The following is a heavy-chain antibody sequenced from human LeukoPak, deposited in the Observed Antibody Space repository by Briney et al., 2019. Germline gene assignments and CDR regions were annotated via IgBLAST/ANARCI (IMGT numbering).Heavy chain of an antibody. CDR2: ISGSGGST. V-gene: IGHV3-23*01. CDR3: AKFQSYYYDSSGYYRDY. D-gene: IGHD3-22*01. J-gene: IGHJ4*02. Sequence: GGSLRLSCAASGFTFSSYAMSWVRQAPGKGLEWVSAISGSGGSTYYADSVKGRFTISRDNSKNTLYLQMNSLRAEDTAVYYCAKFQSYYYDSSGYYRDYWGQGTLVTVSS. CDR1: GFTFSSYA.